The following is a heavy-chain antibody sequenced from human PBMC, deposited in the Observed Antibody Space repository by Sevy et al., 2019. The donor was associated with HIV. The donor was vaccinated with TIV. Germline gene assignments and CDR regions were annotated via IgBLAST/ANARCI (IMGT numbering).Heavy chain of an antibody. J-gene: IGHJ6*02. CDR2: ISSSGDTI. CDR1: GFSISDYY. D-gene: IGHD3-16*01. V-gene: IGHV3-11*01. CDR3: ARDHEKDGELGDYYYYAMDV. Sequence: GSLRLSCAASGFSISDYYMSWIRQAPGKGLQRISYISSSGDTIYYADSVKGRFTISRDNAKNSLYLQLNSLRAEDTAVYYCARDHEKDGELGDYYYYAMDVWGRGTTVTVSS.